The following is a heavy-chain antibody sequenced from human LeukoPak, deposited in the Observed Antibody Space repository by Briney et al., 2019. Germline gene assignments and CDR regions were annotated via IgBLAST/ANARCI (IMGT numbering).Heavy chain of an antibody. CDR2: VYYSGRT. V-gene: IGHV4-30-4*08. Sequence: SQTLSLTCTVSGGSISSGDYYWSWIRQPPGKGLEWIGHVYYSGRTYYNPSLKSRLTVSVDTSKNQVSLKLSSVTAADTAVYYCARAVYSNSYHFDYWGQGTLLTVSS. CDR3: ARAVYSNSYHFDY. J-gene: IGHJ4*02. D-gene: IGHD6-6*01. CDR1: GGSISSGDYY.